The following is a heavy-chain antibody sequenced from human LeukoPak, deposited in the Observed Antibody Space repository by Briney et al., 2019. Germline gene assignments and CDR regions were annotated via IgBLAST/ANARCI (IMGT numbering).Heavy chain of an antibody. V-gene: IGHV4-34*01. Sequence: SETLSLTCAVYGGSFSGYYWSWIRQPPGKGLEWIGEINHSGSTNYNPSLKSRVTISVDTSKNQFSLKLSSVTAADTAVYYCARESYDFWSGYPNWFDPLGPGNPGHRLL. CDR3: ARESYDFWSGYPNWFDP. CDR2: INHSGST. D-gene: IGHD3-3*01. CDR1: GGSFSGYY. J-gene: IGHJ5*02.